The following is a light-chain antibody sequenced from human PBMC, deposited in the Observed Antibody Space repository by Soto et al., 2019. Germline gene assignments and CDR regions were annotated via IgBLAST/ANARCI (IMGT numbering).Light chain of an antibody. CDR1: DSNIGAGFD. J-gene: IGLJ1*01. Sequence: QSVLTQPPSVSGAPGRTVTISCTGSDSNIGAGFDVHWYQPLPGSAPKLLIYGNTRRPSGVPDRFSGSQSGTSASLAISGLQAEDEGDYYCQSYARDVTEFYVFGPGTKLTVL. CDR2: GNT. CDR3: QSYARDVTEFYV. V-gene: IGLV1-40*01.